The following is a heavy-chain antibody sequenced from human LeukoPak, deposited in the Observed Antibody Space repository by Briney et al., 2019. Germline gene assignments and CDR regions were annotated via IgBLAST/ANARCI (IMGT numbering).Heavy chain of an antibody. CDR1: GGSITDTNYY. J-gene: IGHJ3*01. CDR3: ARDVSRTSWTWR. D-gene: IGHD2-2*01. CDR2: IYYTGTT. Sequence: SETLFLTCSVSGGSITDTNYYWAWIRQPPGKGLEWIANIYYTGTTYYNPSLKSRVTISVDTSNNQFSLKLTSATAADTAVYYCARDVSRTSWTWRWGQGTVVTVSS. V-gene: IGHV4-39*01.